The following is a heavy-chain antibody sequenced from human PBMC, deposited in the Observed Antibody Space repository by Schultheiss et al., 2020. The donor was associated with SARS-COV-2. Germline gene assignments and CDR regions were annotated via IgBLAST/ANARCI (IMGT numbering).Heavy chain of an antibody. CDR2: IKSKTDGGTT. Sequence: GESLKISCAASGFTFSNAWMSWVRQAPGKGLEWVGRIKSKTDGGTTDYAAPVKGRFTISRDDSKNTLYLQMNSLKTEDTAVYYCTTHYYDSSGYYYDWGQGTLVTVSS. CDR3: TTHYYDSSGYYYD. CDR1: GFTFSNAW. J-gene: IGHJ4*02. D-gene: IGHD3-22*01. V-gene: IGHV3-15*01.